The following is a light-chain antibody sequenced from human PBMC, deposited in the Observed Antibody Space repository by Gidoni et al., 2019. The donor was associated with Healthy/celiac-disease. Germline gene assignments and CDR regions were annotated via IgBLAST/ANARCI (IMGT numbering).Light chain of an antibody. CDR1: QDISNY. CDR2: DAS. V-gene: IGKV1-33*01. CDR3: HQYDNLHPKLGGE. J-gene: IGKJ5*01. Sequence: DIQMTQAPSSLSASVGDRVNITCQASQDISNYLNWYQQKPGKAPKLLIYDASTLETGVPSRFSGRGSGTDFTFTISSLQPEDIATYYCHQYDNLHPKLGGEFGQGTRLEIK.